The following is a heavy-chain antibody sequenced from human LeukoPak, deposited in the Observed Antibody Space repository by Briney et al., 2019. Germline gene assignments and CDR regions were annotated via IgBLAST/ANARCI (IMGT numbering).Heavy chain of an antibody. D-gene: IGHD3-22*01. J-gene: IGHJ5*02. CDR2: TYYRSTWYN. CDR1: GDSVSSNSVT. V-gene: IGHV6-1*01. Sequence: SQTLSLTCAISGDSVSSNSVTWNWIRQSPSRGLEWLGRTYYRSTWYNDYAVSVRGRITVNPDASKNQFSLHLSSVTAADTADYYCTCFSDLSGSHHWGQGTPVTVSS. CDR3: TCFSDLSGSHH.